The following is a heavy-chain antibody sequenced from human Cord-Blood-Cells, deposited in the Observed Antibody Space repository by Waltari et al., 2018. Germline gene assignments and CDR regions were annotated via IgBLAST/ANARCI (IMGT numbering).Heavy chain of an antibody. D-gene: IGHD6-19*01. CDR1: GYTFTGYY. CDR2: INHNSGGT. J-gene: IGHJ4*02. Sequence: QVQLVQSGAEVKKPGASVKVSCKASGYTFTGYYMHWVRQAPGQGLEWMGWINHNSGGTNYAQKFQGRVTRTRDTSISTAYMELSRLRSDDTAVYYCAAYSSGWYGLYWGQGTLVTVSS. CDR3: AAYSSGWYGLY. V-gene: IGHV1-2*02.